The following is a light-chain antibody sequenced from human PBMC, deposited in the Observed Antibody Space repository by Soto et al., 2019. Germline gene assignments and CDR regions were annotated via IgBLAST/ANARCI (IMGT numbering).Light chain of an antibody. CDR1: SSDVGVYYY. Sequence: QSALTQPASVSGSPGQSIAISCTGTSSDVGVYYYVSWYQQHPGKAPKLMIYDVSSRPSGVCDRCSGSKSGNTASLTISGLQAEVEADYDCSSYKISSTYVFGSGTKLTVL. CDR3: SSYKISSTYV. CDR2: DVS. J-gene: IGLJ1*01. V-gene: IGLV2-14*01.